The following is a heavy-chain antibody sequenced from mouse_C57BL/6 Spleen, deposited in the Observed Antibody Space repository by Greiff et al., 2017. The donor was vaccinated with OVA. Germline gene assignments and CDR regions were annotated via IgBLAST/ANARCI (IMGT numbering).Heavy chain of an antibody. CDR3: ARKIYDYDEGRAMDY. Sequence: QVQLKQPGAELVKPGASVKMSCKASGYTFTSYWITWVKQRPGQGLEWIGDIYPGSGSTNYNEKFKSKATLTVDTSSSTAYMQLSSLTSEDSAVYYCARKIYDYDEGRAMDYWGQGTSVTVSS. V-gene: IGHV1-55*01. CDR1: GYTFTSYW. D-gene: IGHD2-4*01. CDR2: IYPGSGST. J-gene: IGHJ4*01.